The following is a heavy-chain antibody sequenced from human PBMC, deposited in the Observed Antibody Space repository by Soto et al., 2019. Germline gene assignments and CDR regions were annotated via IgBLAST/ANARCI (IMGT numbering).Heavy chain of an antibody. CDR3: ARGRYLDSSDYWVANLPFDH. CDR2: ISGGGGGSA. J-gene: IGHJ4*02. Sequence: EVQLLESGGALVQPGGSLRLSCAASGFTFNSYVLTWVRQAPGEGLGWVSSISGGGGGSANNADSLKGRFTISSDNAETTLFLQMNNLRDEDTALYYCARGRYLDSSDYWVANLPFDHWGLGTLVTVSS. CDR1: GFTFNSYV. V-gene: IGHV3-23*01. D-gene: IGHD3-22*01.